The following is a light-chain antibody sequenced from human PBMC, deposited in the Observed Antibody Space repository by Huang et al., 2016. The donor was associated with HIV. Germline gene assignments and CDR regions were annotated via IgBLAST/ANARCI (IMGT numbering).Light chain of an antibody. J-gene: IGKJ2*01. V-gene: IGKV3-11*01. CDR2: DAS. Sequence: EIVLTQSPATLSLSPGERATLSCRASQSVSTYLAWYQQNPGQAPRLLIYDASHRATGIPARFSGSGSGTDFTLTISNLEPEDFAVYYCQQRSNWPPMYTFGQGTKLEIK. CDR1: QSVSTY. CDR3: QQRSNWPPMYT.